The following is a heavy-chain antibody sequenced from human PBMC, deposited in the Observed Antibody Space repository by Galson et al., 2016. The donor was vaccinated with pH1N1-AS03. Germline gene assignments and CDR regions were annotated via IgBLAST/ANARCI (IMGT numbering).Heavy chain of an antibody. CDR1: GFTFSSYA. CDR2: ISGNGFST. Sequence: SLRLSCAASGFTFSSYAMFWVRQAPGKGLEYVSAISGNGFSTYYARSVKDRFTISRDNSKNTLFLQMGSLRPEEMAVYYCARGPVSYSNYWFPPPDYWGQGTLVTVSS. D-gene: IGHD6-13*01. J-gene: IGHJ4*02. CDR3: ARGPVSYSNYWFPPPDY. V-gene: IGHV3-64*01.